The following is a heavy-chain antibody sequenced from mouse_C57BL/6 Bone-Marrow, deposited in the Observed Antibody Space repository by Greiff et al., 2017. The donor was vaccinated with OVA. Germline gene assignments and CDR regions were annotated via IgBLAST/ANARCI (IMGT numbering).Heavy chain of an antibody. V-gene: IGHV7-1*01. CDR3: ARDAPITTVKYWYFDV. D-gene: IGHD1-1*01. Sequence: EVKVVESGGGLVQSGRSLRLSCATSGFTFSDFYMEWVRQAPGKGLEWIAASRNKANDYTTEYSASVKGRFIVSRDTSQSILYLQMNALRAEDTAIYYCARDAPITTVKYWYFDVWGTGTTVTVSS. CDR2: SRNKANDYTT. CDR1: GFTFSDFY. J-gene: IGHJ1*03.